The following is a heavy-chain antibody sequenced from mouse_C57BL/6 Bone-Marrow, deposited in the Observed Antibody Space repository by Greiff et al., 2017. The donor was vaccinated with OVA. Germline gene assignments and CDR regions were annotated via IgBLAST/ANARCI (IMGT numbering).Heavy chain of an antibody. V-gene: IGHV1-55*01. CDR3: ARRRPYYAMDY. J-gene: IGHJ4*01. CDR1: AYTFTSYW. Sequence: QVQLQQPGAELVKPGASVKMSSRASAYTFTSYWITGVKRRPGQGLGWIGDIYPGSGSTNYNEKFKSKATLTVDTSSSTAYMQLSSLTSEDSAVYYCARRRPYYAMDYWGQGTSVTVSS. CDR2: IYPGSGST.